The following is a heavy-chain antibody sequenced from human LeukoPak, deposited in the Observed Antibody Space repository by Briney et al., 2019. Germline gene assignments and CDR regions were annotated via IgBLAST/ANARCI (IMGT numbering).Heavy chain of an antibody. Sequence: GGSLRLSCAASGFTFSNYNLTWVRQAPGKGLEWVSYISTSSGAVFYADSVKGRLTISRDNAKNSLYLQMNSLRAEDTAVYYCARGGDPDYWGQGTLVTVSS. CDR1: GFTFSNYN. CDR2: ISTSSGAV. D-gene: IGHD2-21*02. V-gene: IGHV3-48*04. J-gene: IGHJ4*02. CDR3: ARGGDPDY.